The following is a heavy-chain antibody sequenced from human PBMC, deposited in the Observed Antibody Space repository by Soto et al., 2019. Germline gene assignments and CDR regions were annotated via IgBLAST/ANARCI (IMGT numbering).Heavy chain of an antibody. Sequence: QITLKESGPALVKPTQTLTLTCTFSGFSLSTSGVGVGWIRQPPGKALEWLALIYSDEDKRYSPSLKSRLGSSTDXXKHQVVLTVANMDPVDTATYYCAHPGVGTTGHFHYWGQGTLVTVSS. J-gene: IGHJ4*02. CDR1: GFSLSTSGVG. D-gene: IGHD3-3*01. CDR2: IYSDEDK. CDR3: AHPGVGTTGHFHY. V-gene: IGHV2-5*02.